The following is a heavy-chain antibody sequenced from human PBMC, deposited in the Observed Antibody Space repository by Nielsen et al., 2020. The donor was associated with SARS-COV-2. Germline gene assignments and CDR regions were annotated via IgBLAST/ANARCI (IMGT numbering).Heavy chain of an antibody. J-gene: IGHJ3*01. CDR3: AWPAGTFDL. CDR2: ISHSGVT. Sequence: SETLSLTCTVDGRSFSGFYWSWFRQAPGKALDWIGEISHSGVTNYNSSLKSRVTMSLDTSKTHFSLELSSVTAADTAVYYCAWPAGTFDLWGQGTMVTVSS. V-gene: IGHV4-34*01. CDR1: GRSFSGFY.